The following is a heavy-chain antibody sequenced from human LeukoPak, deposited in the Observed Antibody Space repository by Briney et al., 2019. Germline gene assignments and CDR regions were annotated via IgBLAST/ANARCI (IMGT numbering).Heavy chain of an antibody. Sequence: GASVTVSCKASGYTFTGYYIHWVRQAPGQGLEWMGWINPNSGGTSYAQKFQGRVTMTRETSISTAYMELSRLKSDDTAVYYCAREPTPPSEYWGQGTLVTVSS. CDR2: INPNSGGT. CDR3: AREPTPPSEY. J-gene: IGHJ4*02. D-gene: IGHD4-11*01. CDR1: GYTFTGYY. V-gene: IGHV1-2*02.